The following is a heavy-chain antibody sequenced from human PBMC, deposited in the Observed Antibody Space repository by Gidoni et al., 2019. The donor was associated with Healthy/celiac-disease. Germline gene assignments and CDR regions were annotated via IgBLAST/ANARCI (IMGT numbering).Heavy chain of an antibody. V-gene: IGHV4-34*01. D-gene: IGHD2-2*02. CDR1: GGSFSGYY. CDR2: INHSGST. J-gene: IGHJ6*02. Sequence: QVQLQQWGAGLLKPSETLSLTCAVYGGSFSGYYWSWIRQPPGKGLEWIGEINHSGSTNYNPSLKSRVTISVDTSKNQFSLKLSSVTAADTAVYYCASSLRGYCSSTSCYSGLYYYYGMDVWGQGTTVTVSS. CDR3: ASSLRGYCSSTSCYSGLYYYYGMDV.